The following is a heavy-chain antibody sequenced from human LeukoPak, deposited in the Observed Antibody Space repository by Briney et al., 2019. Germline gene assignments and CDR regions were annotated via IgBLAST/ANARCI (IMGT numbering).Heavy chain of an antibody. CDR2: ISGSGGTT. CDR3: ARQEVGLPGCCFDY. CDR1: GFPFSSFA. V-gene: IGHV3-23*01. Sequence: GGSLRLSCVPSGFPFSSFAMTWVRQAPGKGLEWVSSISGSGGTTYYADSVKGRFTISRDNSKNTLYVQMNSLRAEDTAVYYCARQEVGLPGCCFDYWGQGTLVTVSS. D-gene: IGHD3-10*01. J-gene: IGHJ4*02.